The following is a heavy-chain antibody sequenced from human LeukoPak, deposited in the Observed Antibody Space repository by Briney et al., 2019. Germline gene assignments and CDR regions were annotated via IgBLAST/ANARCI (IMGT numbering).Heavy chain of an antibody. Sequence: GGSLRLSCAASGFTFRDYYMSWIRQAPGKGLEWVSYISSSGSTIYYADSVKGRFTISRDNAKNSLYLQMNSLRAEDTAVYYCARSVPAAIQDGWFDPWGQGTLVTVSS. J-gene: IGHJ5*02. CDR2: ISSSGSTI. D-gene: IGHD2-2*02. CDR1: GFTFRDYY. V-gene: IGHV3-11*01. CDR3: ARSVPAAIQDGWFDP.